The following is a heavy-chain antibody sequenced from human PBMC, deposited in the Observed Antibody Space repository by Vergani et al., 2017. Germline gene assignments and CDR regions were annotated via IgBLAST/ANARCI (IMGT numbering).Heavy chain of an antibody. D-gene: IGHD3-22*01. J-gene: IGHJ4*02. CDR2: IWYDGSNK. CDR1: GFTFSSYG. V-gene: IGHV3-33*01. Sequence: QVQLVESGGGVVQPGRSLRLSCAASGFTFSSYGMHWVRQAPGKGLAWVAVIWYDGSNKYYADSVKGRFTISRDNSKITLYLQMNSLRAEETDVYYCARDLYYDDPTGFGSHWGQGSRGTVTS. CDR3: ARDLYYDDPTGFGSH.